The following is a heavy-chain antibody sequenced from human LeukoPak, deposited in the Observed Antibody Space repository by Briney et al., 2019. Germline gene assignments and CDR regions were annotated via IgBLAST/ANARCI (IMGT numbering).Heavy chain of an antibody. J-gene: IGHJ3*02. CDR1: GFSLSTSGVG. V-gene: IGHV2-5*02. CDR2: IYWDDDK. D-gene: IGHD3-10*01. CDR3: AHIRITMASYSFEI. Sequence: SGPTLVKPTQTLTLTCTFSGFSLSTSGVGVGWIRQPPGKALEWLALIYWDDDKRYSPSLKSRLTITKGTSQNQVVLTITNMDPVDTATYYFAHIRITMASYSFEIWGQGTMVTVSS.